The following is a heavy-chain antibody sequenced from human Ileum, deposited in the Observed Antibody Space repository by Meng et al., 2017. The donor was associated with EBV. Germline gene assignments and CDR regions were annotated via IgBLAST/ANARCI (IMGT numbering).Heavy chain of an antibody. CDR1: GYTFTNYE. Sequence: QLQLVPSGAWVKKPGASVKVSCKASGYTFTNYEISWVRQATGQGLEWMGWMNPKTGTAHYAQKFQGRVSMTRDTSITTAYMELSSLTSEDTAVYYCVRTLERGDYRGQGTLVTVSS. V-gene: IGHV1-8*01. CDR3: VRTLERGDY. D-gene: IGHD5-24*01. J-gene: IGHJ4*02. CDR2: MNPKTGTA.